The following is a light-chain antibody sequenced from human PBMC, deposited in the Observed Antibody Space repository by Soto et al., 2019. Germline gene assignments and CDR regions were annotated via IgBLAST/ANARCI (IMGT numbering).Light chain of an antibody. CDR2: GAS. CDR3: HQYSSSPLT. J-gene: IGKJ4*01. Sequence: EIVLTQSPGTLSLSPGERATLSCRASQSVSNNFLAWYQQKPGQAPRLFIYGASSRATGIPDRFSGSGSGTDFTLTIGRLEPEDCAVYYCHQYSSSPLTFGGGTKVEIK. V-gene: IGKV3-20*01. CDR1: QSVSNNF.